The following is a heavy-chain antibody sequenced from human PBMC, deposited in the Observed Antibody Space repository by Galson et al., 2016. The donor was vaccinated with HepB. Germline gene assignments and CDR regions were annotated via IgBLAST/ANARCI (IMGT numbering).Heavy chain of an antibody. CDR3: AHGIVWFGESHYSFDY. V-gene: IGHV2-5*02. CDR2: IYWDDDK. J-gene: IGHJ4*02. Sequence: PALVKPTQTLTLTCTFSGFSLSTTGVAVGWIRQPPGKALEWLALIYWDDDKRYSPSPKSRLTITQDTSKNQVVLTMTNMDPVETATYYCAHGIVWFGESHYSFDYWGQGTLVTVSS. D-gene: IGHD3-10*01. CDR1: GFSLSTTGVA.